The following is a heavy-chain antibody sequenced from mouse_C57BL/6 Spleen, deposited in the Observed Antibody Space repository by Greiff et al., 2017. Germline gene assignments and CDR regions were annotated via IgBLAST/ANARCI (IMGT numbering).Heavy chain of an antibody. J-gene: IGHJ2*01. CDR3: ATCLFGDYEGYFDY. D-gene: IGHD2-13*01. CDR1: GFTFSSYA. CDR2: ISDGGSYT. Sequence: EVKLVESGGGLVKPGGSLKLSCAASGFTFSSYAMSWVRQTPEKRLEWVATISDGGSYTYYPDNVKGRFTISRDNAKNNLDLRMSQLKSEDTAMYYCATCLFGDYEGYFDYWGHGTTLTVSS. V-gene: IGHV5-4*03.